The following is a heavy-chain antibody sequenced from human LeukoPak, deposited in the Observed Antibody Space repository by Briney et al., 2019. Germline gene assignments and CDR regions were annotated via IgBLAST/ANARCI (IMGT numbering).Heavy chain of an antibody. V-gene: IGHV3-23*01. CDR3: ARDETIVGAPNYRFDY. J-gene: IGHJ4*02. CDR2: ISGSGAYT. Sequence: GGSQRLSCAASGFTFSSYAMSWVRQAPGKGLEWVSGISGSGAYTYYADSVKGRFTISRDNPENTLYLQMNSLRAEDTAVYYCARDETIVGAPNYRFDYWGQGTLVTVSS. D-gene: IGHD1-26*01. CDR1: GFTFSSYA.